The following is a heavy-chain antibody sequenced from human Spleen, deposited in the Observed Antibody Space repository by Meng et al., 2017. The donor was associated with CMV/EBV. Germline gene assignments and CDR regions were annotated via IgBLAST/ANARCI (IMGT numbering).Heavy chain of an antibody. CDR2: IYYSGST. Sequence: SETLSLTCTVSGGSISIYYWSWIRQPPGKGLEWIGYIYYSGSTNYNPSLKSRVTISVDTSKNQFSLKLSSVTAADTAVYYCARVRSYAGGVFDIWGQGTMVTVSS. J-gene: IGHJ3*02. D-gene: IGHD2-8*02. CDR3: ARVRSYAGGVFDI. V-gene: IGHV4-59*08. CDR1: GGSISIYY.